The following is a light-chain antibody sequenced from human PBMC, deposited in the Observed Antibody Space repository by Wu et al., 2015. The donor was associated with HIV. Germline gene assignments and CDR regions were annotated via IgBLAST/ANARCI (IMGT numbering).Light chain of an antibody. CDR1: QSVSSTY. Sequence: EIVLTQSPDTLSLSPGERAILSCRASQSVSSTYLAWYQQKSGQAPRLLIYGSSTRATGIPDRFSGSGSGTDFSLTITRLEPEDFAVYYCQQYGNSRAFGQGTKVEIK. CDR2: GSS. J-gene: IGKJ1*01. V-gene: IGKV3-20*01. CDR3: QQYGNSRA.